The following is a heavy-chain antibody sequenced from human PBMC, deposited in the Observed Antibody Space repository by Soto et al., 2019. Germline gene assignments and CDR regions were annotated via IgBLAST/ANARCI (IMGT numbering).Heavy chain of an antibody. J-gene: IGHJ6*02. CDR2: IYYSGST. CDR1: GGSISSGDYY. V-gene: IGHV4-30-4*01. CDR3: ARVGHYYDSSGYYYGVYYYYYYGMDV. D-gene: IGHD3-22*01. Sequence: ASETLSLTCTVSGGSISSGDYYWSWIRQPPGKGLEWIGYIYYSGSTYYNPSLKSRVTISVDTSKNQFSLKLSSVTAADTAVYYCARVGHYYDSSGYYYGVYYYYYYGMDVWGQGTTVTVSS.